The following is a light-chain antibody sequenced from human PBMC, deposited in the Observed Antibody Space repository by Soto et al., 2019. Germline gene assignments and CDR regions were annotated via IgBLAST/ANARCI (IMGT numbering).Light chain of an antibody. J-gene: IGKJ2*01. V-gene: IGKV3-15*01. Sequence: EIVMTQSPATLSVSPGERATLSCRASESVSSNFAGYQQKPGQAPRLLIYGASTRATGIPARFSGSGSGTEFTLTISSLQSEDFVVYYSQQYNNWPPYTFGQGTKLEIK. CDR2: GAS. CDR3: QQYNNWPPYT. CDR1: ESVSSN.